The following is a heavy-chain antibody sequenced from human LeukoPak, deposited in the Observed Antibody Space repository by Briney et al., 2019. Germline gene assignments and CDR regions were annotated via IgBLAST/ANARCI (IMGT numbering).Heavy chain of an antibody. Sequence: AGGSLRLSCAASGSTFSSYAMHWVRQAPGKGLEYVSAISSNGGSTYYANSVKGRFTISRDNSKNTLYLQMGSLRAEDMAVYYCARDRHGGGAAAGTPYYYYMDVWGKGTTVTVSS. CDR3: ARDRHGGGAAAGTPYYYYMDV. CDR2: ISSNGGST. CDR1: GSTFSSYA. V-gene: IGHV3-64*01. D-gene: IGHD6-13*01. J-gene: IGHJ6*03.